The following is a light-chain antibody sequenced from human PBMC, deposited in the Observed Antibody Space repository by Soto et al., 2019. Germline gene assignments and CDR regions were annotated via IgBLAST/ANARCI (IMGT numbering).Light chain of an antibody. J-gene: IGKJ1*01. Sequence: EIVLTQSPGTLPSSPGERATLSCRASLSVASNYVAWYQQKPGQAPRLLIYAASGRATGIPDRFSGSGSGTDFTLTISRLEPEDFAVYYCQQYGSAPWTFGQGTKVEIK. V-gene: IGKV3-20*01. CDR1: LSVASNY. CDR3: QQYGSAPWT. CDR2: AAS.